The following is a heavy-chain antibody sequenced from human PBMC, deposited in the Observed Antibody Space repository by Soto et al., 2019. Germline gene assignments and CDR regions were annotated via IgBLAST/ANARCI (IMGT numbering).Heavy chain of an antibody. CDR2: IYYSGST. D-gene: IGHD3-3*01. J-gene: IGHJ5*02. Sequence: QVQLQESGPGLVKPSETLSLTCTVSGGSISSYYWSWIRQPPGKGLEWIGYIYYSGSTNYNPSLTSRVTISVDTSKNQFSLKVSSVTAADTAVYYCARLKFFGVVKNWFDPWGQGTLVTVSS. V-gene: IGHV4-59*08. CDR1: GGSISSYY. CDR3: ARLKFFGVVKNWFDP.